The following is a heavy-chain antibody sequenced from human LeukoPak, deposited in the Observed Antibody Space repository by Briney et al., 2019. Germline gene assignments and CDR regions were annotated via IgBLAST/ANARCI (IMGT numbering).Heavy chain of an antibody. J-gene: IGHJ4*02. CDR3: AKQMSTVTFTPFDY. CDR1: GFTFSSYS. Sequence: GGSLRLSCAASGFTFSSYSMNWVRQAPGKGLEWVSYISSSSSTIYYADSVKGRFTISRDNAKNSLYLQMNSLRADDTAVYYCAKQMSTVTFTPFDYWGQGTLVTVSS. V-gene: IGHV3-48*01. CDR2: ISSSSSTI. D-gene: IGHD3-16*01.